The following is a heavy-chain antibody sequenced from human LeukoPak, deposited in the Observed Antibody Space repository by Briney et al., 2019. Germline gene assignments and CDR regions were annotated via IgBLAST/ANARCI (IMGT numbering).Heavy chain of an antibody. D-gene: IGHD3-22*01. CDR3: ARQVADYYDSSGYYYYYYYYMDV. CDR1: GGSISSSSYY. J-gene: IGHJ6*03. CDR2: IYYSGST. Sequence: PSETLSLTCTVSGGSISSSSYYWGWIRQPPGKGLEWIVSIYYSGSTYYNPSLKSRVTISVDTSKNQFYLKLSSVTAADTAVYYCARQVADYYDSSGYYYYYYYYMDVWGKGTTVTISS. V-gene: IGHV4-39*01.